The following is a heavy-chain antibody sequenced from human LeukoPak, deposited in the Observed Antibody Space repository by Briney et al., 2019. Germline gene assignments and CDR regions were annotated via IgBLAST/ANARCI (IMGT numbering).Heavy chain of an antibody. CDR2: ISGSGAGT. J-gene: IGHJ4*02. CDR3: AKSIAVAFYS. CDR1: GFTFSSFA. Sequence: GGSLRLSCAASGFTFSSFAMSWVRQAPGKGLDWVSSISGSGAGTYYADSVKGRFTISRDNSKNTLYLQMSSLRAEDTAVYYCAKSIAVAFYSWGQGTLVTVSS. D-gene: IGHD6-19*01. V-gene: IGHV3-23*01.